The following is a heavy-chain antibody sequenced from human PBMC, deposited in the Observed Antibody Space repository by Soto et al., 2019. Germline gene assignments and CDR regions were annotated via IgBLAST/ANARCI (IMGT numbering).Heavy chain of an antibody. J-gene: IGHJ5*02. CDR3: TRLIDIVVVPAAMEDWLDP. Sequence: GGSLRLSCAASGFTFSGSAMHWVRQASGKGLEWVGRIRSKANSYATAYAASVKGRFTISRDDSKNTAYLQMNSLKTEDTAVYYCTRLIDIVVVPAAMEDWLDPWGQGTLVTV. CDR2: IRSKANSYAT. CDR1: GFTFSGSA. V-gene: IGHV3-73*01. D-gene: IGHD2-2*01.